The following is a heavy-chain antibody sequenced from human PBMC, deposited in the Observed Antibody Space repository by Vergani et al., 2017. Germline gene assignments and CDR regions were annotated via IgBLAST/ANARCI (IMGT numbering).Heavy chain of an antibody. V-gene: IGHV4-39*01. D-gene: IGHD3-16*01. CDR1: GDSIISRSYY. CDR2: SDNSGNG. CDR3: ASGKYYSDSTSHFRGRYFDV. Sequence: QMQLQESGPGLVKASETLSLTCTVSGDSIISRSYYWGWIRQPPGKGLEWIGSSDNSGNGDSSSSLKSRVTISAATSKNQFSLRLTSVTAADTAVYYCASGKYYSDSTSHFRGRYFDVGGRGTLVTVPS. J-gene: IGHJ2*01.